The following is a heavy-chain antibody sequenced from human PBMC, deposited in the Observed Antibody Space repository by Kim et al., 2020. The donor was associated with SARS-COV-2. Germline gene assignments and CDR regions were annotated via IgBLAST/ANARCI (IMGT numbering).Heavy chain of an antibody. Sequence: ARSIKGKFIVSKENSQNSMFLQMTSLKTDDAAVYYCARNTAAAMDVWGQGTTVTVSS. D-gene: IGHD6-25*01. CDR3: ARNTAAAMDV. V-gene: IGHV3-72*01. J-gene: IGHJ6*02.